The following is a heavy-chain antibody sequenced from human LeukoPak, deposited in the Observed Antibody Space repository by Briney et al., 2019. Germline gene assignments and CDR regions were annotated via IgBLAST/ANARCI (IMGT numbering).Heavy chain of an antibody. CDR3: ARDSSSSPFAN. D-gene: IGHD6-6*01. Sequence: SETLSLTCTVSDGSISNYYWNWIRQPPGKGLEWIGYIHDSGRTNYNPSLKSRVTISVDTSKNQFSLKLTSVTAADTAVYYCARDSSSSPFANWGQGTLVTVSS. V-gene: IGHV4-59*12. CDR1: DGSISNYY. CDR2: IHDSGRT. J-gene: IGHJ4*02.